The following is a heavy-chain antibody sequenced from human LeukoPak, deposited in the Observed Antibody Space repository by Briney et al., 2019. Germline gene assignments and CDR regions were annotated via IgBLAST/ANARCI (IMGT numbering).Heavy chain of an antibody. CDR1: GGSISSYY. CDR3: ARSARGQQAFDY. V-gene: IGHV4-59*08. D-gene: IGHD6-13*01. CDR2: IYYSGST. J-gene: IGHJ4*02. Sequence: SETLSLTCTVPGGSISSYYWSWIRQPPGKGLEWIGYIYYSGSTNYNPSLKSRVTISVDTSKNQFSLKLSSVTAADTAVYYCARSARGQQAFDYWGQGTLVTVSS.